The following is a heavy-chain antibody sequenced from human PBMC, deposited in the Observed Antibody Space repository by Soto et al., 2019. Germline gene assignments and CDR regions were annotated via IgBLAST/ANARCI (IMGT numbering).Heavy chain of an antibody. CDR3: ARVWFGEVVDYYYGMDV. CDR1: GFTVSSNY. CDR2: IYSGGST. D-gene: IGHD3-10*01. Sequence: EVQLVESGGGLVQPGGSLRLSCAASGFTVSSNYMSWVRQAPGKGLEWVSVIYSGGSTYYADSVKGRFTISRDNSKNTLYLQMNSLRAEDTAVYYCARVWFGEVVDYYYGMDVWGQGTTVTVSS. J-gene: IGHJ6*02. V-gene: IGHV3-66*01.